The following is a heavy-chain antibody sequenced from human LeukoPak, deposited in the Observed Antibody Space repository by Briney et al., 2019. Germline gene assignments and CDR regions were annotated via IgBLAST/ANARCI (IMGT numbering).Heavy chain of an antibody. CDR2: ISGSGGST. Sequence: PGGSLRLSCVASGFTFSSYWMSWVRQAPGKGLEWVSAISGSGGSTYYADSVKGRFTISRDNSKNTLYLQMNSLRAEDTAVYYCAKAERGWAGEWIDYWGQGTLVTVSS. D-gene: IGHD2-2*03. CDR3: AKAERGWAGEWIDY. V-gene: IGHV3-23*01. CDR1: GFTFSSYW. J-gene: IGHJ4*02.